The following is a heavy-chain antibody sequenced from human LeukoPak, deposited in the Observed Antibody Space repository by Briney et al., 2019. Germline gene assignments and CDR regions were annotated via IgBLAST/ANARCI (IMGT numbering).Heavy chain of an antibody. CDR3: ARDLNGVRAFDI. J-gene: IGHJ3*02. D-gene: IGHD3-16*02. V-gene: IGHV4-59*01. Sequence: SDTLSLTCTVSRGSMSSYYGSWIWQPPGKGLEWVGYIYYSGNSNYNPSLNTRVTISVDTSKNQFSLKLSSETAADTAVYYCARDLNGVRAFDIWGQGTMVTVSS. CDR1: RGSMSSYY. CDR2: IYYSGNS.